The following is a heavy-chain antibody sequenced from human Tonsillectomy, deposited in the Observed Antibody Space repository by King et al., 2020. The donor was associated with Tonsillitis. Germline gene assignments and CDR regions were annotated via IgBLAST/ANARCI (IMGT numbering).Heavy chain of an antibody. V-gene: IGHV4-39*01. CDR3: ARLVSSGSRFLKGWFDP. CDR1: GGSINSTFDY. CDR2: LYNSGRT. J-gene: IGHJ5*02. D-gene: IGHD3-3*01. Sequence: QLQESGPGLVKPSETLSLTCTVSGGSINSTFDYWGWIRQPPGKGLEWIGSLYNSGRTNYNSSLESRVTISVDTSKNQFSLKLNSVTAADTAVYYCARLVSSGSRFLKGWFDPWGQGTLVTVSS.